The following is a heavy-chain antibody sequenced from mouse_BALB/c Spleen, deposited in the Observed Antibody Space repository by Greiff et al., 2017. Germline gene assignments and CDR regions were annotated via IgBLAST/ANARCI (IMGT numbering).Heavy chain of an antibody. V-gene: IGHV1-87*01. Sequence: QVQLQQSGAELARPGASVKLSCKASGYTFTSYWMQWVKQRPGQGLEWIGAIYPGDGDTRYTQKFKGKATLTADKSSSTAYMQLSSLASEDSAVYYCARPAISAQYGNYEGGAMDYWGQGTSVTVSS. D-gene: IGHD2-1*01. J-gene: IGHJ4*01. CDR2: IYPGDGDT. CDR1: GYTFTSYW. CDR3: ARPAISAQYGNYEGGAMDY.